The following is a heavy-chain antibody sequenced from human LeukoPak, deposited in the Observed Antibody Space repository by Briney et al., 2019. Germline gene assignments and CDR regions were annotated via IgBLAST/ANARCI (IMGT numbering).Heavy chain of an antibody. V-gene: IGHV3-23*01. CDR2: ISGSGSPT. D-gene: IGHD4-23*01. CDR3: ARYSGDYGGNIYFFDC. J-gene: IGHJ4*02. CDR1: GFTFSSYA. Sequence: GGSLRLSCAASGFTFSSYAMSWVRQAPGEGLEWVSAISGSGSPTYYADSVEGRFTISRDNSKNTLYLQMNSVRAEDTAVYYCARYSGDYGGNIYFFDCWGQGTLVTVSS.